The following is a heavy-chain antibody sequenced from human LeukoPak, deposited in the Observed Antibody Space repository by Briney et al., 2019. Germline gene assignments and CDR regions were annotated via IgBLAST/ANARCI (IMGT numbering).Heavy chain of an antibody. CDR1: GFTFSSYG. V-gene: IGHV3-30*03. Sequence: GGSLRLSCAASGFTFSSYGMHWVRQAPGKGLEWVAVISYDGSNKYYADSVKGRFTISRDNSKNTLYLQMNSLRAEDTAVYYCARTMTTVTTGYYYGMDVWGQGTTVTVSS. CDR3: ARTMTTVTTGYYYGMDV. J-gene: IGHJ6*02. CDR2: ISYDGSNK. D-gene: IGHD4-17*01.